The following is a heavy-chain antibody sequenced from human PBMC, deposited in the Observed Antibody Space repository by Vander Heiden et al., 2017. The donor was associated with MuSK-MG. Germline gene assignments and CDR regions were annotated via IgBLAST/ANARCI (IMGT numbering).Heavy chain of an antibody. Sequence: QVLLMQSGAEVKKPGASVKVSCKASGYTFTAYYIHWVRQAPGQGLEWMGWINPDSGGTDYAQKFQGRVTMTRDTSISTAYMELSRLRSEDTAVYYCASNIYCSGGTCYSRYFDYWGQGILVTVSS. CDR1: GYTFTAYY. J-gene: IGHJ4*02. V-gene: IGHV1-2*02. CDR2: INPDSGGT. CDR3: ASNIYCSGGTCYSRYFDY. D-gene: IGHD2-15*01.